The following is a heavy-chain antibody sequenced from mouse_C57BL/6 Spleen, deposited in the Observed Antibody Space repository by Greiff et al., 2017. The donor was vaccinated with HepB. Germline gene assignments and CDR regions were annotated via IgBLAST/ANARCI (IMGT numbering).Heavy chain of an antibody. CDR1: GYTFTDYY. J-gene: IGHJ2*01. V-gene: IGHV1-26*01. D-gene: IGHD1-1*01. Sequence: EVQLQQSGPELVKPGASVKISCKASGYTFTDYYMNWVKQSHGKSLEWIGDINPNNGGTSYNQKFKGKATLTVDKSSSTAYMELRSLTSEDSAVYYCARSEVYYGSSFFDYWGQGTTLTVSS. CDR2: INPNNGGT. CDR3: ARSEVYYGSSFFDY.